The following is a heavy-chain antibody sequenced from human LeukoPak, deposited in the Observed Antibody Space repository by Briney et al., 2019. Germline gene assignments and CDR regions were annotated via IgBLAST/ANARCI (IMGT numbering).Heavy chain of an antibody. CDR2: TYYRSKWYN. CDR1: GDSFSSNSAA. CDR3: ARERNYDSSGYYHYYFDY. V-gene: IGHV6-1*01. J-gene: IGHJ4*02. D-gene: IGHD3-22*01. Sequence: SQTLSLTCAISGDSFSSNSAAWNWIRQSPSRGLEWLGRTYYRSKWYNDYAVSVKSRITINPDTSKNQFSLQLNSVTPEDTAVYYCARERNYDSSGYYHYYFDYWGQGTLVTVSS.